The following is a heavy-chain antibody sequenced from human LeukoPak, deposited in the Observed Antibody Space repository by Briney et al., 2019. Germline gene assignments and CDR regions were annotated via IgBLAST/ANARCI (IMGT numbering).Heavy chain of an antibody. Sequence: GESLKISCKGSGYSFTSYWIGWVRQMPGKGLEWMGIIYPGDSDTRYSPSFQGQVTISADKSISTAYLQWSSLKASDTAMYYCARTKYSSGWTRSNWFDPWGQGTLVTASS. CDR2: IYPGDSDT. CDR3: ARTKYSSGWTRSNWFDP. D-gene: IGHD6-19*01. V-gene: IGHV5-51*01. J-gene: IGHJ5*02. CDR1: GYSFTSYW.